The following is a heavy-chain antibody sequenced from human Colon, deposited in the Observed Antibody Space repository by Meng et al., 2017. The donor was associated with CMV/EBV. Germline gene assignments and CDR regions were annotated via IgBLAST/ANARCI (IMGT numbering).Heavy chain of an antibody. D-gene: IGHD2-2*02. V-gene: IGHV3-66*03. J-gene: IGHJ4*02. Sequence: GESLKISCAASGFNVATIYINWVRQAPGKGLEWVSVITGSGKTHYADSVKGRFTISRDTSRNTVNLEMNNLRGEDAAVYYCAREPGHCSSTSCYTEGYDFDTWGQGTMVTVSS. CDR1: GFNVATIY. CDR2: ITGSGKT. CDR3: AREPGHCSSTSCYTEGYDFDT.